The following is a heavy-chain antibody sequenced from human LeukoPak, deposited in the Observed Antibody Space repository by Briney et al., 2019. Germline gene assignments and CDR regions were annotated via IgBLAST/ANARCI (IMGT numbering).Heavy chain of an antibody. CDR2: IYSGGST. D-gene: IGHD2-2*01. Sequence: QTGGSLRLSCAASGFTFSSYGIHWVRQAPGKGLEWVSVIYSGGSTYYADTVKGRFTISRDNSKNTLYLQMNSLRAEDTAVYYCARARKADIVVVPAAAPLDYWGQGTLVTVSS. CDR3: ARARKADIVVVPAAAPLDY. CDR1: GFTFSSYG. J-gene: IGHJ4*02. V-gene: IGHV3-53*01.